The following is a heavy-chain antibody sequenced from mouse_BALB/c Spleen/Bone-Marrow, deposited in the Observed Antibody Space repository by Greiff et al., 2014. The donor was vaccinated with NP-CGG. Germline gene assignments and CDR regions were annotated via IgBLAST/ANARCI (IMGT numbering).Heavy chain of an antibody. Sequence: VQLKEPGPELVKPGVSMKISCKASGYSFTGYTMNWVKQSHGKNLEWIGLINPYDGGTSYNQKFKGKATLTVDKSSTTAFMELLSLTSEDSAVYYCARWDYYGYAMDNWGQGTSVTVSS. CDR3: ARWDYYGYAMDN. V-gene: IGHV1S135*01. CDR2: INPYDGGT. J-gene: IGHJ4*01. CDR1: GYSFTGYT. D-gene: IGHD1-1*01.